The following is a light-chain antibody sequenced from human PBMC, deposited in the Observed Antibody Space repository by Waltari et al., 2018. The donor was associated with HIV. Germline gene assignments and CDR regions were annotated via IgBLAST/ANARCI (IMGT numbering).Light chain of an antibody. V-gene: IGLV2-11*01. Sequence: QSALTQPRSVSGSPGQSVTISCTGTSSDVGDYNSVSWYQQHPGKAPKLMIYDVSKWPSGVPDRFSGSKSCNTASLTISGLQAEDEADYYCCSYAGTYTYVFGTGTKVTVL. CDR2: DVS. CDR1: SSDVGDYNS. CDR3: CSYAGTYTYV. J-gene: IGLJ1*01.